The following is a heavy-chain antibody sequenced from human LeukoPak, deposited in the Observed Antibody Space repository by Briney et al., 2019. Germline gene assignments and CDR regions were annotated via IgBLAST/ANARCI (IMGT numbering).Heavy chain of an antibody. Sequence: ASVKVSCKASGGTYSRSGISWVRQAPGQGLEWMGGIIPIFGTANSAQKFQGRVRITADESTSTAYLELTSLRSEDTAIYYCAREGAIFDSSGHYFLWWGQGTLVTVSS. CDR1: GGTYSRSG. CDR2: IIPIFGTA. V-gene: IGHV1-69*13. J-gene: IGHJ4*02. D-gene: IGHD3-22*01. CDR3: AREGAIFDSSGHYFLW.